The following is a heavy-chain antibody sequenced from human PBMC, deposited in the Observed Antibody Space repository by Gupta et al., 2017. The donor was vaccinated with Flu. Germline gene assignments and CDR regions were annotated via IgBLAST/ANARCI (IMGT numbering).Heavy chain of an antibody. CDR2: IFGSGKT. Sequence: IIPSYWSWVRQPAGKGLEWIGRIFGSGKTDYNPSLKSRITMSVDISKSQISLRLRSVTAADTAVYFCARGVSRDFDYWGQGTLVPVSS. CDR3: ARGVSRDFDY. CDR1: IIPSY. V-gene: IGHV4-4*07. J-gene: IGHJ4*02.